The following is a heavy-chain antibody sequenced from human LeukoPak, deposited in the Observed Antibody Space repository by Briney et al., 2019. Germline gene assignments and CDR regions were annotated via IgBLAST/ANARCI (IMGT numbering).Heavy chain of an antibody. D-gene: IGHD6-13*01. CDR2: IYTSGGT. Sequence: PSETLSLTCTVSGGSISSYYWSWIRQPAGKGLEWIGRIYTSGGTNYNPSLKSRVTMSVDTSKNQFSLKLSSVTAADTAVYYCARDPSTRIAAAWDWFDPWGQGTLVTVSS. CDR1: GGSISSYY. V-gene: IGHV4-4*07. J-gene: IGHJ5*02. CDR3: ARDPSTRIAAAWDWFDP.